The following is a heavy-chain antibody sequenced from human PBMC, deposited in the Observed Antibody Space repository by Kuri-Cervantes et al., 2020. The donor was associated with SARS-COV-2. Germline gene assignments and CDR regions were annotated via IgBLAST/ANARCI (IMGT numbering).Heavy chain of an antibody. V-gene: IGHV3-30*04. CDR2: ISYDGNNK. CDR1: RISFECDV. Sequence: GGSLRLSCAASRISFECDVLTWVRQAPGKGLEWVAVISYDGNNKYYADSVKGRFTISRDNSKNTLYLQMNSLRAEDTAVYYCARADGITMIVETRPTDYWGQGTLVTVSS. D-gene: IGHD3-22*01. J-gene: IGHJ4*02. CDR3: ARADGITMIVETRPTDY.